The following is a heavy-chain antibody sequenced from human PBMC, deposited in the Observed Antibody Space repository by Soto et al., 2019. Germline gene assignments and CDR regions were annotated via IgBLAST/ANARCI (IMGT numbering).Heavy chain of an antibody. CDR1: GFTFSSYW. CDR2: INSDGSST. J-gene: IGHJ4*02. CDR3: VRTSLVVAAATREDY. D-gene: IGHD2-15*01. V-gene: IGHV3-74*01. Sequence: EVQLVESGGGLVQPGGSLRLSCEASGFTFSSYWMHWVRQAPGKGLVWVSRINSDGSSTSYADSVKGRFTISRDNAKNTLYLQMNSLRAEDTAVYYCVRTSLVVAAATREDYWGQGTLVTVYS.